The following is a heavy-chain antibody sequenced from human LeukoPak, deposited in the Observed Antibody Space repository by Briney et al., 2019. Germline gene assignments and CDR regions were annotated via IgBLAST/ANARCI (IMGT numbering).Heavy chain of an antibody. CDR2: IYSGGST. CDR3: AREGNYYGSNDY. V-gene: IGHV3-66*01. J-gene: IGHJ4*02. D-gene: IGHD3-10*01. Sequence: GGSLRLSCAASGFTFSSYAMSWVRQAAGKGLEWVSVIYSGGSTYYADSVKGRFTISRDNSKNPLYLQMNSLRAEDTAVYYCAREGNYYGSNDYWGQGTLVTVSS. CDR1: GFTFSSYA.